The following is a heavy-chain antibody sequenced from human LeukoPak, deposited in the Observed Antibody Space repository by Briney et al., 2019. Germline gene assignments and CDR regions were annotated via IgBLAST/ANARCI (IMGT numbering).Heavy chain of an antibody. V-gene: IGHV3-48*03. D-gene: IGHD1-26*01. CDR2: ISSGSSSI. CDR3: ARYGRYRAFDI. J-gene: IGHJ3*02. CDR1: GFTFSSYE. Sequence: GGSLRLSCAASGFTFSSYEMNWVRQAPGKGLEWVSYISSGSSSIFYADSVKGRFTISRDNAKNSLYLQMNSLRVEDTAVYYCARYGRYRAFDIWGPGTVVTVSS.